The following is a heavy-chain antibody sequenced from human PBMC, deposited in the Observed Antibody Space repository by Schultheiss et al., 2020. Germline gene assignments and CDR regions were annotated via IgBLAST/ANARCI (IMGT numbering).Heavy chain of an antibody. CDR3: ASRGSYHELDY. Sequence: GGSLRLSCAASGFTFSSYSMNWVRQAPGKGLEWVSSISSSSSYIDYADSVKGRFTISRDNAKNSLYLQMNSLRAEDTAVYYCASRGSYHELDYWGQGSLVTVSS. CDR1: GFTFSSYS. CDR2: ISSSSSYI. V-gene: IGHV3-21*01. J-gene: IGHJ4*02. D-gene: IGHD1-26*01.